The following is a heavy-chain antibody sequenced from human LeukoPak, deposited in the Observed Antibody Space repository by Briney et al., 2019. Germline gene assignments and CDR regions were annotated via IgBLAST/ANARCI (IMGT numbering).Heavy chain of an antibody. CDR1: GYTFTSSD. Sequence: ASVKVSCKASGYTFTSSDINWVRQATGQGLEWMGWMNPNSGNTGYGQSFQGRITMTRDISIGTAYMELSNLTSEDTAIYYCTRASSGRRDNWGQGTLVTVSA. CDR3: TRASSGRRDN. CDR2: MNPNSGNT. D-gene: IGHD6-19*01. J-gene: IGHJ4*02. V-gene: IGHV1-8*01.